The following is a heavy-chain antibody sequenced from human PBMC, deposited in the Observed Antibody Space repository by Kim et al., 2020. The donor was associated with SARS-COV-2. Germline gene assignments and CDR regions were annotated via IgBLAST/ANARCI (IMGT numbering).Heavy chain of an antibody. CDR1: GYTFTSYY. CDR2: INPSGGST. V-gene: IGHV1-46*01. Sequence: ASVKVSCKASGYTFTSYYMHWVRQAPGQGLEWMGIINPSGGSTSYAQKFQGRVTMTRDTSTSTVYMELSSLRSEDTAVYYCARDGFLWFGELLIHSWFDPWGQGTLVTVSS. J-gene: IGHJ5*02. D-gene: IGHD3-10*01. CDR3: ARDGFLWFGELLIHSWFDP.